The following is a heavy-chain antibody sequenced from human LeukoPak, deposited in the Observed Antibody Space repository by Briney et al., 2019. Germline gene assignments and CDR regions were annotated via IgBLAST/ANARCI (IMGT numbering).Heavy chain of an antibody. Sequence: GASVKVSCKASGYSITNYAILWVRQAPGQGLEWMGWINTNTEKSTYVFSLDSSVNTAYLQISSLKAEDTAVYYCARRAGAYSHPYDYWGQGTLVTVSS. CDR1: GYSITNYA. CDR3: ARRAGAYSHPYDY. V-gene: IGHV7-4-1*02. D-gene: IGHD4/OR15-4a*01. J-gene: IGHJ4*02. CDR2: INTNTEKS.